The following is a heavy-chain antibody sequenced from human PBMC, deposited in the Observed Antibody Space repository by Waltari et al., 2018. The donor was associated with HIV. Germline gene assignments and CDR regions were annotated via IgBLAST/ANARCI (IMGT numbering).Heavy chain of an antibody. V-gene: IGHV3-30-3*01. CDR3: ARESKGYSYGMDV. Sequence: QVQLVESGGGVVQPGRSLRLSCAASGFTFSSYAMHWVRQAPGKGLEWVAVISYDGSNKYYADSVKGRFTISRDNSKNTLYLQMNSLRAEDTAVYYCARESKGYSYGMDVWGQGTTVTVSS. CDR1: GFTFSSYA. D-gene: IGHD2-15*01. CDR2: ISYDGSNK. J-gene: IGHJ6*02.